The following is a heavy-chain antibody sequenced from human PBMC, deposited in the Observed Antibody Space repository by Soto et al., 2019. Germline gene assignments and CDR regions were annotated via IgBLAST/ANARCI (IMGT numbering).Heavy chain of an antibody. CDR2: INSDGSST. J-gene: IGHJ6*03. CDR1: GFTFSSYW. Sequence: GGSLRLSCAASGFTFSSYWMHWVRQAPGKGLVWVSRINSDGSSTSYADSVKGRFTISRDNAKNTLYLQMNSLRAEDTAVYYCARVGVYCSSTSCLSKYYYYYMDVWGKGTTVTVSS. CDR3: ARVGVYCSSTSCLSKYYYYYMDV. V-gene: IGHV3-74*01. D-gene: IGHD2-2*01.